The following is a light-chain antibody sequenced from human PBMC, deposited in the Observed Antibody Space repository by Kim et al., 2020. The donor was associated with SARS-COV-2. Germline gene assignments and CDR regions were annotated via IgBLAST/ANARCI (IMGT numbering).Light chain of an antibody. Sequence: APGERATPSCSGTQTVANNFLAWYQQKPGQAPRLLIYGASRRATGIQDRISGSGSGTDFTLTISRLEPEDSAVYYCQQYGSSLQTFGQGTKVDIK. CDR1: QTVANNF. V-gene: IGKV3-20*01. J-gene: IGKJ1*01. CDR2: GAS. CDR3: QQYGSSLQT.